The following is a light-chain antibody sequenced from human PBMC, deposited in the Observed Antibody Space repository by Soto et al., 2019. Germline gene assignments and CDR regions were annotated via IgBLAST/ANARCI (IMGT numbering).Light chain of an antibody. CDR1: QSLSRS. CDR3: QQRSNWPRLT. V-gene: IGKV3-11*01. J-gene: IGKJ4*01. Sequence: EIVLTQSPATLSLSPGERATLSCRASQSLSRSLAWYQQKPGQAPRLLIYDASNRATGIPARFSGSGSGTDFTLTISSLEPEDFAVYYCQQRSNWPRLTFGGGTKVDIK. CDR2: DAS.